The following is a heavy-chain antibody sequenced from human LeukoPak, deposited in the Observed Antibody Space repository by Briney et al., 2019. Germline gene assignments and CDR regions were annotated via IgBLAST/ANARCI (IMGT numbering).Heavy chain of an antibody. CDR3: ARDRGYCRGSTCYAYYMDV. D-gene: IGHD2-2*01. V-gene: IGHV3-48*01. CDR2: IGTSSSTI. CDR1: GFTLSSHW. Sequence: QTGGSLRLSCAASGFTLSSHWMGWVRQAPGKGLEWVSFIGTSSSTIYYADSVKGQFTISRDNAKNSLYLQMNSLRAEDTAVYYCARDRGYCRGSTCYAYYMDVWGKGTAVTVSS. J-gene: IGHJ6*03.